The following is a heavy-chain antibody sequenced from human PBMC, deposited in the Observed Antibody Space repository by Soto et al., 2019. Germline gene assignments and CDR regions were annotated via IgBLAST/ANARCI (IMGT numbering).Heavy chain of an antibody. CDR3: ARVGSYDFWSGPRSYYFDY. Sequence: SETLSLTCAVYGGSFSGYYWSWIRQPPGKGLEWIGEINHSGSTNYNPSLKSRVTISVDTSKNQFSLKLSSVTAADTAVYYCARVGSYDFWSGPRSYYFDYWGQGTLVTVSS. J-gene: IGHJ4*02. V-gene: IGHV4-34*01. D-gene: IGHD3-3*01. CDR1: GGSFSGYY. CDR2: INHSGST.